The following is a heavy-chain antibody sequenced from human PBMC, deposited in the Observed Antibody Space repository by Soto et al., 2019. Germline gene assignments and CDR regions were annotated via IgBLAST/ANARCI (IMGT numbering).Heavy chain of an antibody. D-gene: IGHD2-2*01. J-gene: IGHJ6*02. V-gene: IGHV1-8*01. CDR3: ARGRGPAALYYYYGMDV. CDR2: MNPNSGNT. Sequence: ASVKVSCKASAYTLTSYYIHWVRQAPGQGLEWMGWMNPNSGNTGYAQKFQGRVTMTRNTSISTAYMELSSLRSEDTAVYYCARGRGPAALYYYYGMDVWGQGTTVTVSS. CDR1: AYTLTSYY.